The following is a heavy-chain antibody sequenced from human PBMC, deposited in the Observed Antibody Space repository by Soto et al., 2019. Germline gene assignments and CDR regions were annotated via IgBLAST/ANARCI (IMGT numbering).Heavy chain of an antibody. CDR1: GFTATSNY. CDR2: IYRSGAT. CDR3: ARDSGMIRGSYGVDV. J-gene: IGHJ6*02. Sequence: GGSLRLSCAASGFTATSNYLTWVHQAPGKGLEWVSVIYRSGATYYPDSVRGRFTASRDYSHNTLYLQMDSLRVEDTAVYYCARDSGMIRGSYGVDVWGPGTTVTVSS. V-gene: IGHV3-53*01. D-gene: IGHD3-10*01.